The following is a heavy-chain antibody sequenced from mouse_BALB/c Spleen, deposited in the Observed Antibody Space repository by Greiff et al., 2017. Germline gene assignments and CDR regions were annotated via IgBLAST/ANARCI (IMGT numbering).Heavy chain of an antibody. CDR2: ISCYNGAT. J-gene: IGHJ4*01. D-gene: IGHD1-2*01. CDR3: ARAPSYGYYAMDD. Sequence: LLKPGASVKISCTASGYSFTGYYMHLVKQSHGTSLEWIGYISCYNGATSYNQKFNGKATFTVDTSSSTAYMQFNSLTSEDSAVYYCARAPSYGYYAMDDWGQGTSVTVSS. CDR1: GYSFTGYY. V-gene: IGHV1S34*01.